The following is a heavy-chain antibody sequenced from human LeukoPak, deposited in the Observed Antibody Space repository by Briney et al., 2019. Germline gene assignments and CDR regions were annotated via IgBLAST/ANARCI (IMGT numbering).Heavy chain of an antibody. CDR2: IYSDGTT. V-gene: IGHV3-53*01. J-gene: IGHJ4*02. CDR1: GFTVSSNY. CDR3: AKGSYYDSSGSFYFDY. Sequence: GGSLRLSCAASGFTVSSNYMSWVRQAPGKGLEWVSVIYSDGTTYYADSVKGRFTISRDNSKNTLYVQVNSLGTEDTAAYYCAKGSYYDSSGSFYFDYWGQGTLVTVSS. D-gene: IGHD3-22*01.